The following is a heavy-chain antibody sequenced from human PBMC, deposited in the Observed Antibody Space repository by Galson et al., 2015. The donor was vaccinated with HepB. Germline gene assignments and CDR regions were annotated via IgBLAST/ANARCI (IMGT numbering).Heavy chain of an antibody. CDR3: ARGLNSGWYYFDY. J-gene: IGHJ4*02. CDR2: INAGNGNT. CDR1: GYSFTSYT. Sequence: SVKVSCKASGYSFTSYTMHWVRQAPGQRLDWMGWINAGNGNTKYSQKFQGRVTITRDTSASTAYMELSSLRSEDTAVYYCARGLNSGWYYFDYWGQGTLVTVSS. D-gene: IGHD6-19*01. V-gene: IGHV1-3*01.